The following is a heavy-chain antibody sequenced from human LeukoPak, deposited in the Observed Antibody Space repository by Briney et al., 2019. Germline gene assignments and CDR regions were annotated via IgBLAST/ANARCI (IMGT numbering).Heavy chain of an antibody. CDR2: IYYSGST. CDR3: ASFYQAYYFDY. Sequence: SQTLPLICTVSGGAISSGDFYWSWIRQPPGKGLEWIGYIYYSGSTYYNPSLKSRVTISVDTSKNQFSLKLSSVTAADTAVYYCASFYQAYYFDYWGQGTLVTVSS. V-gene: IGHV4-30-4*01. CDR1: GGAISSGDFY. D-gene: IGHD2-21*01. J-gene: IGHJ4*02.